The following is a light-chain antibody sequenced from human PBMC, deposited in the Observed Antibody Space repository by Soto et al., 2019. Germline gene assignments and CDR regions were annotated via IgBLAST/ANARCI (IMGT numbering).Light chain of an antibody. CDR3: QQDDGN. CDR1: QNINNW. V-gene: IGKV1-5*01. CDR2: DAS. J-gene: IGKJ3*01. Sequence: DIQLTQSPSTLSASVGDRVTLTCRASQNINNWLAWYQQKPGKAPKVLIYDASSLESGVPSRFSGSGSGTELTLTISSLQPDDFASYYCQQDDGNFGTGTKVYI.